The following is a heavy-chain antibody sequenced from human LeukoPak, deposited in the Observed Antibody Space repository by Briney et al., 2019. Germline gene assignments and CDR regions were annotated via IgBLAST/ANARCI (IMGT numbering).Heavy chain of an antibody. CDR2: ISWNSGNI. V-gene: IGHV3-9*01. J-gene: IGHJ4*02. CDR3: TKDTNNNYVGVFDY. Sequence: PGGSLRLSCAASGFTFNNYAMHWVRQAPGKGLEWVSGISWNSGNIGYADSVKGRFTISRDNAKNSLYLQMNSLRAEDTALYYCTKDTNNNYVGVFDYWGQGTVVTVYS. CDR1: GFTFNNYA. D-gene: IGHD4-4*01.